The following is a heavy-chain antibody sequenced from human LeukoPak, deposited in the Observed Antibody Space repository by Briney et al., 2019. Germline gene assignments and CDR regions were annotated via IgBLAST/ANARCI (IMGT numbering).Heavy chain of an antibody. CDR2: IIPIFGTA. V-gene: IGHV1-69*13. Sequence: SVKVSCKASAGTFSSYAISWVRQAPGQGLEWMGGIIPIFGTANYAQKFQGRVTITADESTSTAYMELSSLRSEDTAVYYCARDPYAQDAFDIWGQGTMVTVSS. J-gene: IGHJ3*02. CDR3: ARDPYAQDAFDI. D-gene: IGHD4-17*01. CDR1: AGTFSSYA.